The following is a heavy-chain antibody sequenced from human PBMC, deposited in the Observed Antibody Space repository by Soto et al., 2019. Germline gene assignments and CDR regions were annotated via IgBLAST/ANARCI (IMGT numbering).Heavy chain of an antibody. J-gene: IGHJ4*02. CDR1: GGSISSYY. Sequence: LSLTCTVSGGSISSYYWSWIRQPPGKGLEWIGYIYYSGSTNYSPSLKSRVTISVDTSKNQFSLKLSSVTAADTAVYYCARGGDYVSRLFDYWGQGTLVTVSS. CDR2: IYYSGST. D-gene: IGHD2-21*02. CDR3: ARGGDYVSRLFDY. V-gene: IGHV4-59*01.